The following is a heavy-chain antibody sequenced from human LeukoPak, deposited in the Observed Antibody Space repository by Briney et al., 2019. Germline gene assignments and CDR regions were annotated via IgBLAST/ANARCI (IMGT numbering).Heavy chain of an antibody. V-gene: IGHV3-7*01. CDR3: ARGARGSGWRVFDI. Sequence: GGSLRLSCAASGFTFSSYWMSWVRQAPGKGLEWVANIKQDGSEKYYVDSVKGRFTISRDNAKNSLYLQLNSLRTEDTAVYYCARGARGSGWRVFDIWGQGTMVTVSS. CDR2: IKQDGSEK. D-gene: IGHD6-19*01. CDR1: GFTFSSYW. J-gene: IGHJ3*02.